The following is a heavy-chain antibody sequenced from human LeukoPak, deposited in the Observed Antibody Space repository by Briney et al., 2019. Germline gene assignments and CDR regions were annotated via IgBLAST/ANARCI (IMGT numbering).Heavy chain of an antibody. V-gene: IGHV3-30*02. CDR1: GFTFSSHG. J-gene: IGHJ6*03. D-gene: IGHD6-19*01. CDR2: IRSDGSSN. CDR3: ARDSSGHYYYMDV. Sequence: GGSLRLSCAASGFTFSSHGMHWVRQAPGKGLEWVTFIRSDGSSNYYGDSVKGRFTISRDNSKNTLYLQMNSLRAEDTALYYCARDSSGHYYYMDVWGKGTTVTVSS.